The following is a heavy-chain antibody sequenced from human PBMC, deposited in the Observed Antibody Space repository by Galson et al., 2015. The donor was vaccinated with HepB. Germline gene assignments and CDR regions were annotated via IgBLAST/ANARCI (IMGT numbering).Heavy chain of an antibody. D-gene: IGHD1-7*01. V-gene: IGHV3-23*01. CDR2: ISGSGGNT. CDR1: GFTLSTHA. Sequence: SLRLSCAASGFTLSTHAVSWVRQAPGKGLEWVSGISGSGGNTYYADSVKGRFSIYRTDSKNTLYPQMNSLRAEDTAVFYCATSSEGNSGYFDYWGQGTLVTVSS. CDR3: ATSSEGNSGYFDY. J-gene: IGHJ4*02.